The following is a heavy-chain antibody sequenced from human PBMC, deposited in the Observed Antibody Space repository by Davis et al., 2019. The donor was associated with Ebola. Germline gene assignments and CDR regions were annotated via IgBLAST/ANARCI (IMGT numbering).Heavy chain of an antibody. V-gene: IGHV3-49*03. CDR1: GFTFGDYA. D-gene: IGHD3-22*01. J-gene: IGHJ4*02. CDR3: TRDLESPPYYYDSSGYLADY. Sequence: GESLKISCTASGFTFGDYAMSWFRQAPGKGLEWVGFIRSKAYGGTTEYAASVKGRFTISRDDSKSIAYLQMNSLKTEDTAVYYCTRDLESPPYYYDSSGYLADYWGQGTLVTVSS. CDR2: IRSKAYGGTT.